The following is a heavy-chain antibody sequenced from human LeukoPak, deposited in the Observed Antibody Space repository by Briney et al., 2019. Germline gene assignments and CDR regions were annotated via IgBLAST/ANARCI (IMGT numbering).Heavy chain of an antibody. V-gene: IGHV1-69*13. CDR1: GGTFSSYA. CDR3: AREPNRDIAAAGTPVNGMDV. CDR2: IIPIFGTA. Sequence: SVTVSCKASGGTFSSYAISWVRQAPGQGLEWMGGIIPIFGTANYAQKLQGRVTITADESTSTAYMELSSLRSEDTAVYYCAREPNRDIAAAGTPVNGMDVWGQGTTVTVSS. D-gene: IGHD6-13*01. J-gene: IGHJ6*02.